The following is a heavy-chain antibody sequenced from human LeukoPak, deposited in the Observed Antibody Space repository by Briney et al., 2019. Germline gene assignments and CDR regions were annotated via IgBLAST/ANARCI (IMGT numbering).Heavy chain of an antibody. CDR2: ISYDGSNK. CDR3: AKGLYNVVVTAILDY. J-gene: IGHJ4*02. V-gene: IGHV3-30*18. Sequence: GGSLRLSCAASGFTFSSYGMHWVRQAPGKGLEWVAVISYDGSNKYYADSVKGRLTISRDNSKNTLYLQMNSLRAEDTAVYYCAKGLYNVVVTAILDYWGQGTLVTVSS. D-gene: IGHD2-21*02. CDR1: GFTFSSYG.